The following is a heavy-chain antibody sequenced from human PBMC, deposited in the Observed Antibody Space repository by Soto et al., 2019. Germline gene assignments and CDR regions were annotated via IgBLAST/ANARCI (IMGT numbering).Heavy chain of an antibody. J-gene: IGHJ4*02. CDR3: ATSGGGWYLY. CDR2: LNPNSGDT. Sequence: QVQLVQSGAEVKKPGASVKVSCKASGYTFSSYDINWVRQATGQGLEWMGWLNPNSGDTGYAQKFQGSVPLTRTTAINPAYIELSSLTSDDTAVYYCATSGGGWYLYWGQGTLVTVSS. D-gene: IGHD6-19*01. CDR1: GYTFSSYD. V-gene: IGHV1-8*01.